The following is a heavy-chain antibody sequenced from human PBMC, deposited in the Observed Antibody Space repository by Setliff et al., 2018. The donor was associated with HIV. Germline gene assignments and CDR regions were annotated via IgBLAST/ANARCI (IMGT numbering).Heavy chain of an antibody. J-gene: IGHJ4*02. CDR2: IKSKTDGGTT. D-gene: IGHD3-10*01. CDR3: TTGLLLWFGEFY. Sequence: GGSLRLSCAASGFTFSHVWMTWVRQAPGKGLEWVGRIKSKTDGGTTDYAAPVKGRFTISRDDSKNTLYLQMNSLKTEDTAVYYCTTGLLLWFGEFYWGQGTLVTVSS. CDR1: GFTFSHVW. V-gene: IGHV3-15*01.